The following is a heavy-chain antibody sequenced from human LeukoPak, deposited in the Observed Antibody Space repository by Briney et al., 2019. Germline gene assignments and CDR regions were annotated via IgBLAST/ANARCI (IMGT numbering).Heavy chain of an antibody. D-gene: IGHD3-3*01. CDR2: IGGSGGST. CDR1: GFAFSSYA. J-gene: IGHJ4*02. Sequence: GGSLRLSCAASGFAFSSYAMSWVRQAPGKGLEWVSAIGGSGGSTYYADSVKGRLTISRDNSKNTLYLQMNSLRAEDTAVYYCAKEDKDYDFWSGYPTIDYWGQGTLDTVCS. CDR3: AKEDKDYDFWSGYPTIDY. V-gene: IGHV3-23*01.